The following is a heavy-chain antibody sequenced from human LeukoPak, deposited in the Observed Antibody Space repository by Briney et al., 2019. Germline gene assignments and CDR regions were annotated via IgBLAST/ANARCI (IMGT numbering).Heavy chain of an antibody. Sequence: ASVKVSCKASGSTVTGSYMPCVRRSTGQRLGWRGWINPISGSTNYPQKFQGRVTMTRDPSISTAYTELSRLRSDDTAGYYLAKNLTGTILGYWGQGTLVTVSS. J-gene: IGHJ4*02. CDR2: INPISGST. V-gene: IGHV1-2*02. CDR1: GSTVTGSY. CDR3: AKNLTGTILGY. D-gene: IGHD1-7*01.